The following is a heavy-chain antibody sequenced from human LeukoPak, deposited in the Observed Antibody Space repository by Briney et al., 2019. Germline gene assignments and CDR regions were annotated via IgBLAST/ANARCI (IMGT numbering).Heavy chain of an antibody. D-gene: IGHD3-9*01. V-gene: IGHV4-34*01. Sequence: SATLSLTCAVYGGSFRGYYWSWIRQPPGKWLEWIGEINHSGRTNYNPSLKSRVTISVDTSKNHFSLKLSSVTAADTAVYYCAREEEAIRYFDWFYMDVWGKGTTVTISS. CDR1: GGSFRGYY. CDR2: INHSGRT. CDR3: AREEEAIRYFDWFYMDV. J-gene: IGHJ6*03.